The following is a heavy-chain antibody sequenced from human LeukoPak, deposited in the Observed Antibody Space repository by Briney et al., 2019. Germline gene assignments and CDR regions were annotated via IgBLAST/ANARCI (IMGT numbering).Heavy chain of an antibody. D-gene: IGHD4-17*01. V-gene: IGHV3-74*01. J-gene: IGHJ5*02. Sequence: GGSLRLSCAASGFTFSSYWMHWVRQGPGKGLVWVSRIKSDGSSTNYADSVKGRFTISRDNAKNTLYLQMNSLRAEDTAVYYCARDPAGDFSNWFDPWGQGTLVTVSS. CDR2: IKSDGSST. CDR1: GFTFSSYW. CDR3: ARDPAGDFSNWFDP.